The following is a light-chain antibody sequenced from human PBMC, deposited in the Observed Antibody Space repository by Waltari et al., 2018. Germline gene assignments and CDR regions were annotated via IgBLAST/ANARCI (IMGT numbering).Light chain of an antibody. CDR1: QSIKFY. Sequence: DIVLTQSPATLSLSPGERASLSCRASQSIKFYLAWYQQRPGQAPRLLIYDTSNRATGVPARFSCSGSETDFTLTISSLEPEDFAVYYCQQRGSWPQITFGGGTRVEI. CDR2: DTS. V-gene: IGKV3-11*01. CDR3: QQRGSWPQIT. J-gene: IGKJ4*01.